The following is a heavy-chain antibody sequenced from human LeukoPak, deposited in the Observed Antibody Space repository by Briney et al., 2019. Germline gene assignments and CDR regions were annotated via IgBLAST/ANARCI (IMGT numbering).Heavy chain of an antibody. D-gene: IGHD3-10*01. CDR1: GFTFSSYG. Sequence: GGSLRLSCAASGFTFSSYGMHWVRQAPGKGLEWVAVISYDGSNKYYADSVKGRFTISRDNSKNTLYLQMNSLRAEDTAVYYCARWFGELLTVDYWGQGTLVTVS. V-gene: IGHV3-30*03. CDR2: ISYDGSNK. CDR3: ARWFGELLTVDY. J-gene: IGHJ4*02.